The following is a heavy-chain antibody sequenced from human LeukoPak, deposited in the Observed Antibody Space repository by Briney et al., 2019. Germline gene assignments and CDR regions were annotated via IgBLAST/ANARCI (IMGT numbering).Heavy chain of an antibody. CDR3: ARHSGYSSGWFDFGYFDY. J-gene: IGHJ4*02. CDR2: LSYSGRT. D-gene: IGHD6-19*01. V-gene: IGHV4-39*01. CDR1: DASISSNNYS. Sequence: PSETLSLTCTVSDASISSNNYSWGWIRQPPGKGLEWIGSLSYSGRTYYNPSLKSRVTISVDTSKNQFSLKLSSVTAADTAVYYCARHSGYSSGWFDFGYFDYWGQGTLVTVSS.